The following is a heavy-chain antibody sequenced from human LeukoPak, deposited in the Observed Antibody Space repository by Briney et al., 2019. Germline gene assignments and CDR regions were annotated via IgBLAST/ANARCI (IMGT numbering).Heavy chain of an antibody. V-gene: IGHV3-7*01. CDR1: GFSFNTYW. Sequence: PGGSLRLSCAASGFSFNTYWKSWVRQAPGEGLEWVANIKQDGSEEDYVDSVKGRFTISRDNAKNSLYLQMNSLRAEDTAVYYCARDRYSSDWQFFDYWGQGTLVTVSS. D-gene: IGHD6-19*01. CDR3: ARDRYSSDWQFFDY. CDR2: IKQDGSEE. J-gene: IGHJ4*02.